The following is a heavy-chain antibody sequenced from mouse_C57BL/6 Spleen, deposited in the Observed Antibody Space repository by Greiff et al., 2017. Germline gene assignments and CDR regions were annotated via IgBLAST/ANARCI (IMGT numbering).Heavy chain of an antibody. J-gene: IGHJ2*01. Sequence: EVKLVESEGGLVQPGSSMKLSCTASGFTFSDYYMAWVRQVPEKGLEWVANINYDGSSTYYLDSLKSRFIISRDNAKNIPYLQMSSLKSEDTATYYCARFWDTFDYWGQGTTLTVSS. CDR3: ARFWDTFDY. D-gene: IGHD4-1*01. V-gene: IGHV5-16*01. CDR2: INYDGSST. CDR1: GFTFSDYY.